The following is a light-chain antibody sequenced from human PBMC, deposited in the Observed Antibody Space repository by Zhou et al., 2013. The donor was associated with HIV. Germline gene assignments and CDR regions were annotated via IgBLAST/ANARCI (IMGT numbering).Light chain of an antibody. J-gene: IGKJ4*02. CDR3: QQSYSTPXST. Sequence: DIQMTQSPSSLSASVGDRVTITCRASQSISSYLNWYQQKPGKAPKLLIYAASSLQSGVPSRFSGSGSGTDFTLTISSLQPEDFATYYCQQSYSTPXSTFGGTERGGD. CDR2: AAS. V-gene: IGKV1-39*01. CDR1: QSISSY.